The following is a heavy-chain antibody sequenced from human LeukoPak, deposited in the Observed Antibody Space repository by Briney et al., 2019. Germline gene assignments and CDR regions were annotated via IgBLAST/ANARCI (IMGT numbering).Heavy chain of an antibody. CDR2: INPNSGGT. D-gene: IGHD6-19*01. J-gene: IGHJ4*02. CDR3: ARDLMLGVGVAGRWEYYFDY. CDR1: GYTFTGYY. Sequence: ASVKVSCKASGYTFTGYYMHWVRQAPGQGLEWMGWINPNSGGTNYAQKFQGRVTMTRDTSISTAYMELSRLRSDDTAVYYCARDLMLGVGVAGRWEYYFDYWGQGTLVTVSS. V-gene: IGHV1-2*02.